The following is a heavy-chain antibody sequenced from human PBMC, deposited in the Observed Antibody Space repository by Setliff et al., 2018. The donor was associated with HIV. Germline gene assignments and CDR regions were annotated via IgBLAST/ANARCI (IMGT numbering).Heavy chain of an antibody. Sequence: VSCKASGYTFTSYYLHWLRQAPGQGLVWMGISYPSDGRTQYAQKFQGRVTMTRDTSTSTAYMELNSLSSEDTAVYYCAREKRDIVVVPAVFGAFDIWGQGTMVTVSS. CDR1: GYTFTSYY. V-gene: IGHV1-46*01. CDR3: AREKRDIVVVPAVFGAFDI. CDR2: SYPSDGRT. J-gene: IGHJ3*02. D-gene: IGHD2-2*01.